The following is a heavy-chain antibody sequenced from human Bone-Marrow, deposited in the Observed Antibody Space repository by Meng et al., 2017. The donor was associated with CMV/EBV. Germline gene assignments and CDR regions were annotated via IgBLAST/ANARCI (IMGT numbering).Heavy chain of an antibody. J-gene: IGHJ2*01. CDR2: ISSNGGST. CDR1: GFTFSSYA. Sequence: GGSLRLSCAASGFTFSSYAMHWVRQAPGKGLEYVSAISSNGGSTYYADSVKGRFTISRDNSKNTLYLQMDSLRAEDMAAYYCARELANWGSRYFDLWGRGTLVTVSS. D-gene: IGHD7-27*01. V-gene: IGHV3-64*02. CDR3: ARELANWGSRYFDL.